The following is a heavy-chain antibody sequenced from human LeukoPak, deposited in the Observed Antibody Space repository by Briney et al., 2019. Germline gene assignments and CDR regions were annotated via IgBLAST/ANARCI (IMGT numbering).Heavy chain of an antibody. V-gene: IGHV3-20*04. D-gene: IGHD2-2*01. Sequence: GGSLRLSCAASGFTFHDYGMTRVRQVPGKGLEWVSGINWNSGNTGYADSVKGRFTISRDNAVNSLYLQMNDLRAEDTALYYCARAKACSSTTCPSDIWGLGTMVTVSS. CDR1: GFTFHDYG. CDR3: ARAKACSSTTCPSDI. CDR2: INWNSGNT. J-gene: IGHJ3*02.